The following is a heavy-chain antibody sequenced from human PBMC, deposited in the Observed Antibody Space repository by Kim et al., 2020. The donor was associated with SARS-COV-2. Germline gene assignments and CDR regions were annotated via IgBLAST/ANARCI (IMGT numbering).Heavy chain of an antibody. J-gene: IGHJ3*02. CDR3: ARYGDLHAFDI. CDR2: MFYSGTS. V-gene: IGHV4-30-4*01. D-gene: IGHD4-17*01. CDR1: GGSITSGDYF. Sequence: SETLSLTCSVSGGSITSGDYFWSWVRQPPGKGLEWIGYMFYSGTSYHNQSLKSRITMSVDTSKNQFSLKLNSVTAADTAVYYCARYGDLHAFDIWGQGT.